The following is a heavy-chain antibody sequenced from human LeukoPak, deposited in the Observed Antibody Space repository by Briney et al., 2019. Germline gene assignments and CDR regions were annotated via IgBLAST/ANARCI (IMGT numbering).Heavy chain of an antibody. J-gene: IGHJ4*02. CDR2: ISGSGAST. Sequence: GGSLRLSCAASGFTFSSYAMTWVRQAPGKGLEWVSTISGSGASTYYADSVKGRFTISRDNSQNTLYLQMNSLRAEDTAIYYCAKHYGSGTYYNYLDYWGQGTLVTVSS. CDR3: AKHYGSGTYYNYLDY. CDR1: GFTFSSYA. V-gene: IGHV3-23*01. D-gene: IGHD3-10*01.